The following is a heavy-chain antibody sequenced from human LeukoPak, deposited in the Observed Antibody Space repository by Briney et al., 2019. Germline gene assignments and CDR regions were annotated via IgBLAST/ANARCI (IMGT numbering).Heavy chain of an antibody. J-gene: IGHJ5*02. CDR3: AKDQEGDGYPCLGP. D-gene: IGHD3-22*01. CDR2: ISASGP. Sequence: GGSLRLSCAASGFTFSRLAMTWVRQAPGKGLEWVSTISASGPYYADAVRGRFTISRDNSRNTLSLQMDSLRAEDTAVYYCAKDQEGDGYPCLGPWGPGTPITPSP. CDR1: GFTFSRLA. V-gene: IGHV3-23*01.